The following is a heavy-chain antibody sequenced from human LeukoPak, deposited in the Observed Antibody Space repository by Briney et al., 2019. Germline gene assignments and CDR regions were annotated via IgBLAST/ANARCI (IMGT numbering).Heavy chain of an antibody. CDR1: GGSFRGYY. CDR3: VRGDYCSGGSCYLNY. D-gene: IGHD2-15*01. V-gene: IGHV4-34*01. J-gene: IGHJ4*02. CDR2: INHSGST. Sequence: SETLSLTCAVYGGSFRGYYWSWIRQPPGKGLEWIGEINHSGSTTYNPSLKTRVTISVDTSKNQFSLKVTSVTAADTAVYYCVRGDYCSGGSCYLNYWGQGTLVTVSS.